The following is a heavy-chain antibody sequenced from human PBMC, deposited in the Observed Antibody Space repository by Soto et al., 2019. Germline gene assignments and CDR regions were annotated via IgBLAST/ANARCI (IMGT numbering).Heavy chain of an antibody. Sequence: SVKVSCKASGGTFSSYAISWVRQAPGQGLEWMGGIIPIFGTANYAQKFQGRVTITADESTSTAYMELSSLRSEDTAVYYCARDVDTAMVGTYYYYGMDVWGQGTTVTVSS. D-gene: IGHD5-18*01. J-gene: IGHJ6*02. V-gene: IGHV1-69*13. CDR2: IIPIFGTA. CDR1: GGTFSSYA. CDR3: ARDVDTAMVGTYYYYGMDV.